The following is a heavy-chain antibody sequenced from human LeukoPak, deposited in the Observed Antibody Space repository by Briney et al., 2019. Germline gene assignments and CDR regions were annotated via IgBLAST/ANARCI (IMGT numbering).Heavy chain of an antibody. Sequence: GGSLRLSCAASGFTFSSYAMSWVRQAPGKGLEWVSTMSGSGGSTYYADSVKGRFTISRDNSKNTLYLQMNTLRAEDTAAYYCAKGSYYDSSGSFYFDYWGQGTLVTVSS. CDR3: AKGSYYDSSGSFYFDY. V-gene: IGHV3-23*01. D-gene: IGHD3-22*01. J-gene: IGHJ4*02. CDR2: MSGSGGST. CDR1: GFTFSSYA.